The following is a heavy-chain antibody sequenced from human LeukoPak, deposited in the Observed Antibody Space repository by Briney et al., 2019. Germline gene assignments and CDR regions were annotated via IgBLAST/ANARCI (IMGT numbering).Heavy chain of an antibody. CDR2: ISGSGGST. CDR3: AKGIYSSGWSYFDY. J-gene: IGHJ4*01. CDR1: GFTFSSYA. Sequence: PGGSLRLSCAASGFTFSSYAMSWVRQAPGKGLEWVSAISGSGGSTYYADSVKGRFTISRDNSKNTLYLQMNSLRAEDTAVYYCAKGIYSSGWSYFDYWGHGTLVTVST. D-gene: IGHD6-19*01. V-gene: IGHV3-23*01.